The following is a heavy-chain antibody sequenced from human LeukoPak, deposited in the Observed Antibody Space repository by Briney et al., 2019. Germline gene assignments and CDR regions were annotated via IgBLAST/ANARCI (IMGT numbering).Heavy chain of an antibody. V-gene: IGHV4-39*07. D-gene: IGHD3-10*01. Sequence: SETLSLTCTVSGGSISSSSYYWGWIRQPPGKGLEWIGSIYYSGSTYYNPSLKSRVTISVDTSKNQFSLKLSSVTAADTAVYYCARVRRYGSGSYYDNLDYWGQGTLVTVSS. CDR3: ARVRRYGSGSYYDNLDY. CDR1: GGSISSSSYY. J-gene: IGHJ4*02. CDR2: IYYSGST.